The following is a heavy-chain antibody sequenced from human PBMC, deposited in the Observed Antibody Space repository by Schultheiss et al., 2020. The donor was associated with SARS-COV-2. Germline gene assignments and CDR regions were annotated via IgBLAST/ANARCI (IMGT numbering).Heavy chain of an antibody. V-gene: IGHV4-59*08. Sequence: SQTLSLTCTVSGASIGSFYLSWIRQSPGKGLEWIGYIYYSGSTNYNPSLKSRVTISVDTSKSQFSLKMTSVTAADTAVYYCARAAAGTPDAFDIWGQGTMVTVSS. CDR2: IYYSGST. J-gene: IGHJ3*02. CDR3: ARAAAGTPDAFDI. CDR1: GASIGSFY. D-gene: IGHD6-13*01.